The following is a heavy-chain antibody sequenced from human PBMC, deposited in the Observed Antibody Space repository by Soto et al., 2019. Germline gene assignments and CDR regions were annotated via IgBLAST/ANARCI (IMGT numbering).Heavy chain of an antibody. J-gene: IGHJ4*02. Sequence: PSETLSLTCTVSGGSTTNYYWSWIRQPPGKGLEWIGYIYYSGSTNYNPPLKSRVTISVDTSKNQFPLKLSSVTAADTAVYYCATFRYGSGHYYFDYWGRGTLVTVSS. V-gene: IGHV4-59*01. CDR3: ATFRYGSGHYYFDY. D-gene: IGHD6-19*01. CDR1: GGSTTNYY. CDR2: IYYSGST.